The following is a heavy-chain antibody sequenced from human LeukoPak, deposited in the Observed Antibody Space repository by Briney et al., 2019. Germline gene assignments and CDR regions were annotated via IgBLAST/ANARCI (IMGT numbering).Heavy chain of an antibody. Sequence: SETLSLTCTIPGGSISSYYWSWIRQPPGKGLEWIGYVFYSGSTNYNPSLQSRVTISVDTSENQFSLRLSSLTAADTAVYYCARAFPWAYYFDYWGQGTLVTVSS. J-gene: IGHJ4*02. V-gene: IGHV4-59*08. D-gene: IGHD2/OR15-2a*01. CDR2: VFYSGST. CDR3: ARAFPWAYYFDY. CDR1: GGSISSYY.